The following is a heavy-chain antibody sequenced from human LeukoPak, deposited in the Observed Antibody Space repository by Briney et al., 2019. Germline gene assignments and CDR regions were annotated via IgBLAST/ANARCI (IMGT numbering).Heavy chain of an antibody. CDR1: GFTFSSYG. CDR3: AREYYDFWSGYPHYYYYGMDV. Sequence: GGSLRLSCAASGFTFSSYGMDWVRQAPGKGLEWVAVIWYDGSNKYYADSVKGRFTISRDNSKNTLYLQMNSLRAEDTAVYYCAREYYDFWSGYPHYYYYGMDVWGQGTTVTVSS. V-gene: IGHV3-33*01. D-gene: IGHD3-3*01. CDR2: IWYDGSNK. J-gene: IGHJ6*02.